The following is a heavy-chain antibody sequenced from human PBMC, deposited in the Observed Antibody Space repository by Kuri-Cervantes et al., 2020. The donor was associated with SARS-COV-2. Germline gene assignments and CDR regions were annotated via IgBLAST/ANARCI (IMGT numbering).Heavy chain of an antibody. CDR1: GFTFSGSA. CDR3: AREVTYYYDSSGYYILDY. Sequence: ETLSLTCAASGFTFSGSAMHWVRQASGKGLEWVGRIRSKANSYATAYAATVKGRFTISRVDSKNTAYLQMNSLRAEDTAVCYCAREVTYYYDSSGYYILDYWGQGTLVTVSS. CDR2: IRSKANSYAT. D-gene: IGHD3-22*01. V-gene: IGHV3-73*01. J-gene: IGHJ4*02.